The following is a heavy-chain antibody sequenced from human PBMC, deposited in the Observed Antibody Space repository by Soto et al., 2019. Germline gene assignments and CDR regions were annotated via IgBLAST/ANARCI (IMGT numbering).Heavy chain of an antibody. Sequence: GGSLRLSCAASGFTFSSCGMHWVRQAPGKGLEWVAVISYDGSNKYYADSVKGRFTISRDNSKNTLYLQMNSLRAEDTAVYYCAKDHSGYDFSYYFDYWGQGTLVTVSS. CDR2: ISYDGSNK. CDR3: AKDHSGYDFSYYFDY. J-gene: IGHJ4*02. D-gene: IGHD5-12*01. CDR1: GFTFSSCG. V-gene: IGHV3-30*18.